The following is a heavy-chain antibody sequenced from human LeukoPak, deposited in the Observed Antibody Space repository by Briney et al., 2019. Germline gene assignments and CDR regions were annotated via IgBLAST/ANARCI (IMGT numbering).Heavy chain of an antibody. J-gene: IGHJ5*02. CDR3: ARDDIAAGGTTDL. Sequence: GGSLRLSCVASGITFSNYAVSWVRQAPGKGLEWVSVIYSGGRTYYADSVKGRFTISRDNSKNTLYLQMNSLRAEDTAVYYCARDDIAAGGTTDLWGQGTLVTVSS. V-gene: IGHV3-53*01. D-gene: IGHD6-13*01. CDR1: GITFSNYA. CDR2: IYSGGRT.